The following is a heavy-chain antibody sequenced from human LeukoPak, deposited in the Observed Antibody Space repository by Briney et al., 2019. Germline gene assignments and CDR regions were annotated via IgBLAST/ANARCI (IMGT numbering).Heavy chain of an antibody. CDR3: ARVLRRGVVVVIRYYFDY. D-gene: IGHD3-22*01. Sequence: ASVKVSCKASGYTFTGYYMHWVRQAPGQGLEWMGWINPNSGGTNYAQKFQGRVTMTRDTSISTAYMELSRLRSDGTAVYYCARVLRRGVVVVIRYYFDYWGQGTLVTVSS. CDR2: INPNSGGT. J-gene: IGHJ4*02. V-gene: IGHV1-2*02. CDR1: GYTFTGYY.